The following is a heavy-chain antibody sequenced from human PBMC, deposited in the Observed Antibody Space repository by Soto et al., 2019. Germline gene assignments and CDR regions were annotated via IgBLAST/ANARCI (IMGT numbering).Heavy chain of an antibody. J-gene: IGHJ6*02. CDR3: ARATIFGVIIDYALDL. Sequence: LKISCQASGYSFVTYWIHWVRQVPGKGLEWLGRIDPADSLATYNPSFEDHVIISTDKSVNTAYLHWNTLQASDTGIYYCARATIFGVIIDYALDLWGQGTSVTVSS. V-gene: IGHV5-10-1*01. D-gene: IGHD3-3*01. CDR1: GYSFVTYW. CDR2: IDPADSLA.